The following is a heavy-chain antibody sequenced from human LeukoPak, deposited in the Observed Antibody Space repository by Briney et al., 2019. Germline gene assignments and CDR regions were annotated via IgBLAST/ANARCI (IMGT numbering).Heavy chain of an antibody. J-gene: IGHJ5*01. D-gene: IGHD7-27*01. V-gene: IGHV3-23*01. Sequence: GGSLRLPCAASGFTFSGYVMSWVRQAPGRGLECVAGISGSGDKTYYAGSVKGRFSISRDNSKNTLYLQKNSLRAEDTALYFCARLPGDIPPHFDRWFDSWGQGILVTVSS. CDR3: ARLPGDIPPHFDRWFDS. CDR1: GFTFSGYV. CDR2: ISGSGDKT.